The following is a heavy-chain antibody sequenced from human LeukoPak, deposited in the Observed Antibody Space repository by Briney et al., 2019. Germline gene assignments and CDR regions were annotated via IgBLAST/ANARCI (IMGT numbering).Heavy chain of an antibody. CDR2: IYYSGST. Sequence: PETLSLTCTVSGGSISSYYWSWIRQPPGKGLEWIGYIYYSGSTNYNPSLKSRVTISVDTSKNQFSLKLSSVTAADTAVYYCARHYYDSSGYYYNYFDYWGQGTLVTVSS. V-gene: IGHV4-59*08. J-gene: IGHJ4*02. CDR1: GGSISSYY. D-gene: IGHD3-22*01. CDR3: ARHYYDSSGYYYNYFDY.